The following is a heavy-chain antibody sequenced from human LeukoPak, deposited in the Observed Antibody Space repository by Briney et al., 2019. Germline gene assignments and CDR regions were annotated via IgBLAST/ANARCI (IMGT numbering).Heavy chain of an antibody. CDR3: ERVPPGDAFDI. V-gene: IGHV3-74*01. CDR2: MNSDGSST. Sequence: PGGSLILSCAASGFTFSSYWMHWVRQAPGRGLGWVSRMNSDGSSTSYADAVKGRFTISRYDAKNTLYLQMNSLRAEDTAVYSCERVPPGDAFDIWGEGTMVTVSS. J-gene: IGHJ3*02. CDR1: GFTFSSYW.